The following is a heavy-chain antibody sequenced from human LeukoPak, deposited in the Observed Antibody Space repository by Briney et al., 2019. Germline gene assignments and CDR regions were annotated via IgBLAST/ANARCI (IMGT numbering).Heavy chain of an antibody. J-gene: IGHJ4*02. D-gene: IGHD5-18*01. Sequence: SETLSLTCTVSGGSIRSYYWSWIRQPPGKGLEWIGYIFYAGSTTYNPSLKSRVTISIDTSKNEVSLKLNSVTAADTAVYYCANGERGYSYGPLDYWGQGTLVTVSS. CDR2: IFYAGST. V-gene: IGHV4-59*08. CDR1: GGSIRSYY. CDR3: ANGERGYSYGPLDY.